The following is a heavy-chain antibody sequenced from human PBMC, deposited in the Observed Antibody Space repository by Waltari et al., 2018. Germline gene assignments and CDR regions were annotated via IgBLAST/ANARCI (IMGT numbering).Heavy chain of an antibody. J-gene: IGHJ6*02. CDR1: GFTFSSYW. Sequence: VQLVESVGGLVQPGGSLRLSCAASGFTFSSYWMSWVRQAPGKGLEWVAKIKQDGSVKYVVECVKGRCTITRDNAKNSLFLQMNSMRAEDTAVYYCASNRAAMHYYYYYGMDVWGQGTTVTVSS. CDR3: ASNRAAMHYYYYYGMDV. D-gene: IGHD2-2*01. CDR2: IKQDGSVK. V-gene: IGHV3-7*03.